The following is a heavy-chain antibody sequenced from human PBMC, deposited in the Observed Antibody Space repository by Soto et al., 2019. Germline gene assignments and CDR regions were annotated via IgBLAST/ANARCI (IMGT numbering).Heavy chain of an antibody. Sequence: QVQLVQSGAEVKKPGSSVKVSCKASGGTFSSYAISWVRQAPGQGIEWMGGIIPIFGTANYAQKFEGRVTITADESTSTAYMELSSLRSEDTAVYYCARDLIPDEGSIGSDPWGQGTLVTVSS. J-gene: IGHJ5*02. CDR2: IIPIFGTA. CDR3: ARDLIPDEGSIGSDP. D-gene: IGHD3-3*02. V-gene: IGHV1-69*01. CDR1: GGTFSSYA.